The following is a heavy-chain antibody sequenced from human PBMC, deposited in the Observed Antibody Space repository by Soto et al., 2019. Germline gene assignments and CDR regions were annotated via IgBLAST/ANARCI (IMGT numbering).Heavy chain of an antibody. CDR2: ISAYNGNT. J-gene: IGHJ6*02. CDR3: ARTYGSGSLYYYGMDV. D-gene: IGHD3-10*01. Sequence: QVQLVQSGAEVKKPGASVKVSCKASGYTFTSYGISWVRQAPGQGLEWMGWISAYNGNTNYAQKLQGRVTMTTDTPTSTAYMELRSLRSDDTAVYYCARTYGSGSLYYYGMDVWGQGTTVTVSS. CDR1: GYTFTSYG. V-gene: IGHV1-18*04.